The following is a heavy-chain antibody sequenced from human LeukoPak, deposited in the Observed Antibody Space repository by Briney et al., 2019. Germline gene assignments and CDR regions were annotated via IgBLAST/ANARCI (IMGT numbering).Heavy chain of an antibody. CDR2: MNPNSGNT. D-gene: IGHD6-13*01. CDR3: ATDYSSSWYEFAFDI. J-gene: IGHJ3*02. Sequence: ASVKVSCKASGYTFTSYDINWVRQATGQGLEWMGWMNPNSGNTGYAQKFQGRVTMTRNTSISTAYMELSSLRSEDTAVYYCATDYSSSWYEFAFDIWGQGTMVTVSS. CDR1: GYTFTSYD. V-gene: IGHV1-8*01.